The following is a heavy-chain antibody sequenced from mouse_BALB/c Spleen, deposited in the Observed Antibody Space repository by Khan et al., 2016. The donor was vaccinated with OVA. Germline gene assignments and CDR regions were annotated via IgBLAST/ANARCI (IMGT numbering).Heavy chain of an antibody. D-gene: IGHD2-10*02. CDR3: ARVYEGDFDY. V-gene: IGHV3-2*02. CDR1: GYSITSDYA. J-gene: IGHJ2*01. Sequence: EVQLQESGLGLVKPSQSLSLTCTVTGYSITSDYAWNWIRQFPGNKLEWMGYISYSGSTNYTPSLKSRISITRDTSRNQFFLQLNSVTTEDTATYCCARVYEGDFDYWGQGTTVTVSS. CDR2: ISYSGST.